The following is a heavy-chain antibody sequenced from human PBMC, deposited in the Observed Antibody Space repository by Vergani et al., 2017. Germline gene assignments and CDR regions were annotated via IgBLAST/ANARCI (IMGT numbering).Heavy chain of an antibody. V-gene: IGHV3-74*01. J-gene: IGHJ6*02. CDR3: AREGGWYLRYYYYGMDV. D-gene: IGHD6-19*01. CDR2: INSDGSST. CDR1: GFTFSSYW. Sequence: EVQLVESGGGLVQPGGSLRLSCAASGFTFSSYWMHWVRQAPGKGLVWVSRINSDGSSTSYADSVKGRFTISRDNAKNTLYLQMNSLRAEDTAVYYCAREGGWYLRYYYYGMDVWGQGTTVTVSS.